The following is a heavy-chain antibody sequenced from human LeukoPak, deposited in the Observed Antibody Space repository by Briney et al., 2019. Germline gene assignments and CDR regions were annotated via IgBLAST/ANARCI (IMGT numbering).Heavy chain of an antibody. D-gene: IGHD3-10*01. CDR1: GFXFSDYY. CDR2: ISSSSSYT. J-gene: IGHJ4*02. V-gene: IGHV3-11*05. Sequence: GGSLRLSCAASGFXFSDYYISWIRQAPGKGLEWVSYISSSSSYTNYADSVKGRFTISRDNAKNSLYLQMNSLRAEDTAVYYCSRDQGWGYYGSGSYVDYWGQGTLVTVSS. CDR3: SRDQGWGYYGSGSYVDY.